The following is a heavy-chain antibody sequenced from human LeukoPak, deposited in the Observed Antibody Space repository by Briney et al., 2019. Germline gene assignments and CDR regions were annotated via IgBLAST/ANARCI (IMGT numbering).Heavy chain of an antibody. D-gene: IGHD3-22*01. Sequence: SETLSLTCTVSGGSISSSSYYWGWIRQPPGTGLEWIGSIYYSGSTYYNPSLKSRVTISVDTSKNQFSLKLSSVTAADTAVYYCARLPSAYYYESYWGQGTLVTVSS. CDR1: GGSISSSSYY. V-gene: IGHV4-39*01. CDR3: ARLPSAYYYESY. J-gene: IGHJ4*02. CDR2: IYYSGST.